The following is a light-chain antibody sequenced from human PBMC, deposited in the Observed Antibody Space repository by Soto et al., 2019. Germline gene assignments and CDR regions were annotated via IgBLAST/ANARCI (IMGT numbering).Light chain of an antibody. V-gene: IGLV1-40*01. CDR2: GNN. J-gene: IGLJ3*02. CDR1: SSNIGAAYD. Sequence: QAVVTQPPSVSGAPGQRVTISCTRSSSNIGAAYDVHWYQHLPGTAPKLLIYGNNNRPSGVPDRFSGSKSGTSASLAITGLQDEDEADYYGQSYDSSLSGWVFGGGTKLTAL. CDR3: QSYDSSLSGWV.